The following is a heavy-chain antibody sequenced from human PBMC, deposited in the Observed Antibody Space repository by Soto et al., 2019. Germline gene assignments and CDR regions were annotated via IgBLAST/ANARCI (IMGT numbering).Heavy chain of an antibody. Sequence: ASVKVSCKASGYPLTDFYIHWMRQAPGQGLEWIGSINPKSGDTNNVQKFQGRVTMTRDTSISTAYLEVSRLRFDDTAVYYCARDSFLLGSTTLRYWGHGTVVTVSS. J-gene: IGHJ4*01. CDR3: ARDSFLLGSTTLRY. CDR2: INPKSGDT. CDR1: GYPLTDFY. D-gene: IGHD3-16*02. V-gene: IGHV1-2*02.